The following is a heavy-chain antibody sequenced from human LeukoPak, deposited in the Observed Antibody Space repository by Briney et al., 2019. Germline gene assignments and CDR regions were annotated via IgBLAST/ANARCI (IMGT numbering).Heavy chain of an antibody. D-gene: IGHD2-21*01. CDR1: GFTFSNFG. Sequence: GGSLRLSCAASGFTFSNFGMNWVRQATGKGLEWVSAISGSGGSTFSADSVKGRFTISRDNSQNTLYLQMYGLRVEDTAVYFCAKALHFCGGGSCYFDSWGQGTLVSVSS. J-gene: IGHJ4*02. CDR3: AKALHFCGGGSCYFDS. CDR2: ISGSGGST. V-gene: IGHV3-23*01.